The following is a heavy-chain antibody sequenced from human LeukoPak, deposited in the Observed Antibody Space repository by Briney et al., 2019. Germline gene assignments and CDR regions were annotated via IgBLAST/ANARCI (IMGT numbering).Heavy chain of an antibody. J-gene: IGHJ6*03. CDR2: IIPIFGTA. CDR3: SREPRGIVGNYYYYYMDV. Sequence: SVKVSCKASGGTFSSYAISWVRQAPGQGLEWMGRIIPIFGTANYAQKFQGRVTITTDEPTSTAYMELSSLRSEDTAVYYCSREPRGIVGNYYYYYMDVWGKGTTVTVSS. V-gene: IGHV1-69*05. D-gene: IGHD1-26*01. CDR1: GGTFSSYA.